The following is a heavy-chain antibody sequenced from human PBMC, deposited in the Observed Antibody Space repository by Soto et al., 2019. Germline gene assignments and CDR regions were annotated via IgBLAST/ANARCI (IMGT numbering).Heavy chain of an antibody. CDR3: AREGGGVVAATAGPKYVQH. Sequence: QVQLVQSGAEVKKPGSSVKVSCKASGGTFSSYTISWVRQAPGPGLEWLGSIIPILGRANYAQTFQGRGTITADKSTSTAYMELSSLRYEDTAVYYCAREGGGVVAATAGPKYVQHWGQGTLVRVSS. CDR1: GGTFSSYT. D-gene: IGHD2-15*01. J-gene: IGHJ1*01. V-gene: IGHV1-69*08. CDR2: IIPILGRA.